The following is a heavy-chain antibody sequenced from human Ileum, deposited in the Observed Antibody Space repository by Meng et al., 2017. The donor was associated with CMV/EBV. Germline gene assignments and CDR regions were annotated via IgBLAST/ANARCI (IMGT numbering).Heavy chain of an antibody. CDR3: ARGNCSSTSCSPPAV. Sequence: SLKISCAASGFTFSTYAMHWVRQAPGKGLEWVAVISYDGSNKYYADSVKGRFTISRDNYKNTLYLQMNSLRAEDTSVYYCARGNCSSTSCSPPAVWGRGTTVTVSS. D-gene: IGHD2-2*01. J-gene: IGHJ6*02. CDR2: ISYDGSNK. CDR1: GFTFSTYA. V-gene: IGHV3-30*04.